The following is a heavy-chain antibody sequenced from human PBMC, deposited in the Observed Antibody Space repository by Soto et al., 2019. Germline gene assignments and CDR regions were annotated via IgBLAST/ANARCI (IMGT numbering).Heavy chain of an antibody. CDR1: GFAFSSYA. D-gene: IGHD2-21*01. CDR2: ISPQGGST. Sequence: GGSLRLSCSASGFAFSSYAMHWVRQTPGKGLEYVSAISPQGGSTYYADSVKGRFTISRDDSKNTVYLQMSSLRPDDTAVYYCVNMMIARGGFDFWGQGTLVTVSS. CDR3: VNMMIARGGFDF. V-gene: IGHV3-64D*06. J-gene: IGHJ4*02.